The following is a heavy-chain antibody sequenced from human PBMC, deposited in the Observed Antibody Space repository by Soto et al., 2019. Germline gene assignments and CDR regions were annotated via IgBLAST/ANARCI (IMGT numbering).Heavy chain of an antibody. CDR3: SIDWGSGWYY. CDR1: GFLFSNAW. Sequence: PGGSLRLSCAGSGFLFSNAWMNWVRQAPWEGLEWVGRIKTKTEGGTTDYAAPVKGRFTISRDDSTNTLYLEMNSLKSEDTGVYYCSIDWGSGWYYWGQGTQVTVS. CDR2: IKTKTEGGTT. V-gene: IGHV3-15*07. D-gene: IGHD6-19*01. J-gene: IGHJ4*02.